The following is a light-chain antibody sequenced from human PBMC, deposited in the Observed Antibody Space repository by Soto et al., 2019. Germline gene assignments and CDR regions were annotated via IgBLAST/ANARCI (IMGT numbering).Light chain of an antibody. CDR3: VAWDDRLNGCV. Sequence: QSVLTQPPSASGTPGQRVTISCSGSNSNIGLNTVNWYRQLPGTAPKLLIYSNDQRHSGVPDRFSGSKSGTSASLAISGLQSEDETVYYCVAWDDRLNGCVFGGGTKLTVL. V-gene: IGLV1-44*01. CDR2: SND. J-gene: IGLJ3*02. CDR1: NSNIGLNT.